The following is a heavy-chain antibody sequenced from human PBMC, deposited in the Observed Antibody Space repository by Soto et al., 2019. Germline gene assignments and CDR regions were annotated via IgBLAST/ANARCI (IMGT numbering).Heavy chain of an antibody. D-gene: IGHD2-2*01. J-gene: IGHJ6*02. CDR2: IRSKAYGGTT. CDR1: GFTFGDYA. V-gene: IGHV3-49*03. Sequence: GGSLRLSCTASGFTFGDYAMSWFRQAPGKGLEWVGFIRSKAYGGTTEYAASVKGRFTISRDDSKSTAYLQMNSLKTEDTAVYYCTRDLAGGMVWAAADYYYYYGMDVWGQGTTVTVSS. CDR3: TRDLAGGMVWAAADYYYYYGMDV.